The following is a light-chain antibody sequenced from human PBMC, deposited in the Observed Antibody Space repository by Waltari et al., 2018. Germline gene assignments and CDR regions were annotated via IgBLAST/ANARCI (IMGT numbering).Light chain of an antibody. CDR2: VAS. J-gene: IGKJ4*01. V-gene: IGKV1D-12*01. Sequence: DIQMTQSPSSVSASVGDRVTITCRASQGISGLLAWYQLKPGKGPTLLIYVASSLQSGVPSRFSGSGFGTDFTLTISSLRPEDLATYYCQQTHSFPLTFGGGTKVEIK. CDR1: QGISGL. CDR3: QQTHSFPLT.